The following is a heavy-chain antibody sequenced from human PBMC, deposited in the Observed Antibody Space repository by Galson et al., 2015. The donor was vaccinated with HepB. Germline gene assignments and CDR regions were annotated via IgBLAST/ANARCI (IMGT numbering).Heavy chain of an antibody. CDR2: INTNTGNP. V-gene: IGHV7-4-1*02. J-gene: IGHJ4*02. CDR3: ARVRAGNVNYDSSGYYYYFDY. Sequence: SVKVSCKASGYTFTSYAMNWVRQAPGQGLEWMGWINTNTGNPTYAQGFTGRFVFSLDTSVSTAYLQISSLKAEDTAVYYCARVRAGNVNYDSSGYYYYFDYWGQGTLVTVSS. CDR1: GYTFTSYA. D-gene: IGHD3-22*01.